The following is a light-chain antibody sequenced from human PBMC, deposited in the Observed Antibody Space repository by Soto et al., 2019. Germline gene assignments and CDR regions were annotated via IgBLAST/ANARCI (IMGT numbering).Light chain of an antibody. V-gene: IGLV2-14*01. J-gene: IGLJ1*01. CDR1: SSDVGGYNY. CDR2: DVS. CDR3: NSYTTSNTRQIV. Sequence: QPDLTQPASVSGSPGQSSTISCTGTSSDVGGYNYVSWYQQHPGKAPKFMIYDVSNRPSGVSTRFSGSKSGNTASLTISGLQAEDEADYYCNSYTTSNTRQIVFGTGTRSPS.